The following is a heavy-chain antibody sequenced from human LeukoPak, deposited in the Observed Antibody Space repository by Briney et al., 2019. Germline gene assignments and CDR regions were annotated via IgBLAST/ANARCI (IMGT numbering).Heavy chain of an antibody. CDR2: IKSKTDGGTT. D-gene: IGHD4/OR15-4a*01. Sequence: PGGSLRLSCAASGFTFSNAWMSWVRQAPGKGLEWVGRIKSKTDGGTTDYAAPVKGRSTISRDDSKNTAYLQMNSLKTEDTAVYYCTSRLTSHYYYMDVWGKGTTVTVSS. CDR3: TSRLTSHYYYMDV. J-gene: IGHJ6*03. V-gene: IGHV3-15*01. CDR1: GFTFSNAW.